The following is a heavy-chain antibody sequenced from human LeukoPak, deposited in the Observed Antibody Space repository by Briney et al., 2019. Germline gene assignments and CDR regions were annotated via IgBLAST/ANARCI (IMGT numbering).Heavy chain of an antibody. CDR3: ARWKDGFDT. V-gene: IGHV4-59*08. J-gene: IGHJ3*02. D-gene: IGHD1-1*01. CDR2: IYYSGST. CDR1: GGSISSYY. Sequence: SETLSLTCTVSGGSISSYYWSWIRQPPGKGLEWIGYIYYSGSTNYNPSLKSRVTISVDTSKNQFSLKLSSVTAAGTAVYYCARWKDGFDTWGQGTMVTVSS.